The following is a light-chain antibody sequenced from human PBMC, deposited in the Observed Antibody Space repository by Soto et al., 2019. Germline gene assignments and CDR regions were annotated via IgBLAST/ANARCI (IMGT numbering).Light chain of an antibody. CDR3: QHLNNYPPFT. CDR2: GTF. V-gene: IGKV1-9*01. J-gene: IGKJ3*01. Sequence: IQLTQSPSSLSASVGDRVSITCRASQDIKTYLAWYQQKQGKAPKLLISGTFTLQSGVPSRFNGSGSGTDFTLTISRLQPEDFATYYCQHLNNYPPFTFGPGPKWISN. CDR1: QDIKTY.